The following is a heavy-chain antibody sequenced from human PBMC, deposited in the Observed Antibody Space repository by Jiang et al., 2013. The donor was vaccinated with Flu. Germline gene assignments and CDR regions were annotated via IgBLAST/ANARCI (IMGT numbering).Heavy chain of an antibody. Sequence: SGAEVKKPGASVKVSCKASGYTFTSYGISWVRQAPGQGLEWMGWISAYNGNTNYAQKLQGRVTMTTDTSTSTAYMELRSLRSDDTAVYYCARDTRRGRYYEASDPGANWFDPLGPRETRGHRLL. CDR2: ISAYNGNT. V-gene: IGHV1-18*01. D-gene: IGHD3-22*01. CDR1: GYTFTSYG. J-gene: IGHJ5*02. CDR3: ARDTRRGRYYEASDPGANWFDP.